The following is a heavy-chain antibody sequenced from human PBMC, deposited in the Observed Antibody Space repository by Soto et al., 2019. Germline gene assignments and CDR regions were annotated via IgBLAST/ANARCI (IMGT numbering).Heavy chain of an antibody. CDR2: MNPNSGNT. J-gene: IGHJ6*02. CDR1: GYTFTSYD. Sequence: ASVKVSCKASGYTFTSYDINWVRQATGQGLEWMGWMNPNSGNTGYAQKFQGRVTMTRNTSISTAYMELSSLRSEDTAVYYCGRLNGNTRYYYGMDVWGQGTTVTVSS. CDR3: GRLNGNTRYYYGMDV. V-gene: IGHV1-8*01. D-gene: IGHD1-7*01.